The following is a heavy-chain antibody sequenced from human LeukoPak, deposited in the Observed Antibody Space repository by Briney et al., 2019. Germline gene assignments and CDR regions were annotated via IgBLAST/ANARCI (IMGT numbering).Heavy chain of an antibody. CDR3: ARDRRDSSGWYYFDY. Sequence: PSETLSLTCTVSGGSISSYYWSWIRQPPGKGLEWIGYIYYSGSTNYNPSLKSRVTISVDTSKNQFSLKLSSVTAADTAVYYCARDRRDSSGWYYFDYWGQGTLVTVS. J-gene: IGHJ4*02. CDR1: GGSISSYY. V-gene: IGHV4-59*01. D-gene: IGHD6-19*01. CDR2: IYYSGST.